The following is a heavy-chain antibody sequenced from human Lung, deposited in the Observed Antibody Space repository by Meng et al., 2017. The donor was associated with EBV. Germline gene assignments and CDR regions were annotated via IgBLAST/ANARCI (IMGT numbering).Heavy chain of an antibody. D-gene: IGHD3/OR15-3a*01. Sequence: QEHLLESXXXXXQXXGXLRLSCVASGFNFSTFGMHWVRQAPGKGLECVAFIWYDGNNEHYIDSVRGRFSISRDNSKNTLYLEMNGLRAEDTGIYYCARDTRAGLDWGQGTLVTVSS. CDR1: GFNFSTFG. J-gene: IGHJ4*02. V-gene: IGHV3-33*01. CDR3: ARDTRAGLD. CDR2: IWYDGNNE.